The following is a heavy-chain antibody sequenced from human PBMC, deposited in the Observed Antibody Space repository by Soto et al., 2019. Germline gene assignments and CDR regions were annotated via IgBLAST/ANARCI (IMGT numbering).Heavy chain of an antibody. CDR2: IYYTGST. V-gene: IGHV4-59*08. CDR3: ASLTWGSGSGSYYWFDP. CDR1: GGSISNSY. Sequence: SETLSLTCTVSGGSISNSYWSWIRQSPGKGLECIGYIYYTGSTNYNPSLKSRVTISIDTSKNQFSLKLSSVTAADTAVYYCASLTWGSGSGSYYWFDPWGQGTLVTVSS. D-gene: IGHD3-10*01. J-gene: IGHJ5*02.